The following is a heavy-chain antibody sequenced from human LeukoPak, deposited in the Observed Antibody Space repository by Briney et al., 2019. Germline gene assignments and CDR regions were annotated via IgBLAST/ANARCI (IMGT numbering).Heavy chain of an antibody. CDR1: GFTFSDYD. CDR2: ITGSSSSK. CDR3: ARPTTSGWYPH. V-gene: IGHV3-48*01. Sequence: GGSLRLSCAASGFTFSDYDRNWIRQAPGTGLEWVAYITGSSSSKYYADSVNGRFTISRANAKNSLYLQMNSLRAEDTAVYYCARPTTSGWYPHWGQGTMVTVSS. D-gene: IGHD6-19*01. J-gene: IGHJ3*01.